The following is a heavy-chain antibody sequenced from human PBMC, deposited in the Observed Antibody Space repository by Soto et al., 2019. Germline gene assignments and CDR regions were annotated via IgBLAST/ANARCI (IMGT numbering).Heavy chain of an antibody. CDR2: ISGSGGST. CDR3: ASEYDYGDYVEYFQH. Sequence: GGSLRLSCAASGFTFSSYAMSWVRQAPGKGLEWVSAISGSGGSTYYADSVKGRFTISRDNSKNTLYLQMNSLRAEDTAVYYCASEYDYGDYVEYFQHWGQGTLVTVSS. CDR1: GFTFSSYA. V-gene: IGHV3-23*01. J-gene: IGHJ1*01. D-gene: IGHD4-17*01.